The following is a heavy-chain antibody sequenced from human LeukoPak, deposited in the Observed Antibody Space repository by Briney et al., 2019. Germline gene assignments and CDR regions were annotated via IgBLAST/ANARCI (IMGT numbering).Heavy chain of an antibody. CDR3: ARDISSSTRAFDI. D-gene: IGHD2-15*01. CDR2: ISSGGGLT. CDR1: GFILSSYE. J-gene: IGHJ3*02. Sequence: PGGSLRLSCAASGFILSSYEMTWVRQAPGTGLEWVSYISSGGGLTFYADSVKGRFTISRDTAKNSLYLQMNNLRGEDTALYYCARDISSSTRAFDIWGQGTMVTVSS. V-gene: IGHV3-48*03.